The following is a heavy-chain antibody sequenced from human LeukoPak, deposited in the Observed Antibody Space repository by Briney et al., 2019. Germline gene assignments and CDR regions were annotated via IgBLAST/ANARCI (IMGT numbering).Heavy chain of an antibody. CDR3: ARDPSTRYNSDY. CDR1: GYTFTGYY. D-gene: IGHD3-16*02. V-gene: IGHV1-2*02. CDR2: IDPNSGGT. J-gene: IGHJ4*02. Sequence: ASVKVSCKASGYTFTGYYMHWVRQAPGQGLEWMGWIDPNSGGTKFAQYFQGRVAMTRDTSISTAYMELSRLTSDDTAVYFCARDPSTRYNSDYWGQGTLVTVSS.